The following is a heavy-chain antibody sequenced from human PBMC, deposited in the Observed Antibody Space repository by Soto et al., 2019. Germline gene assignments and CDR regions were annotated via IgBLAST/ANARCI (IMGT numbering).Heavy chain of an antibody. CDR3: ATPSGYPGLDAFGI. CDR1: GYTLTELS. Sequence: ASVKVSCKVSGYTLTELSMHWVRQAPGKGLEWMGGFDPEDGETIYAQKFQGRVTMTEDTSTDTAYMELSSLRSEDTAVYYCATPSGYPGLDAFGIWGQGTMVTVSS. V-gene: IGHV1-24*01. CDR2: FDPEDGET. D-gene: IGHD5-12*01. J-gene: IGHJ3*02.